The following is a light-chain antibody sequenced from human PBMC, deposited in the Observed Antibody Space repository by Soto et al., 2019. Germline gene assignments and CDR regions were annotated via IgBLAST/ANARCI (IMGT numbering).Light chain of an antibody. J-gene: IGLJ1*01. Sequence: QSVLTQPASVSGSPGQSITISCTGTSSDVGGYNYASWYQQLPGKVPKLMIYEVNDRPSGVSNRFSGSKSGNTASLTISGLQAEDEADYYCSSYTSSSTPYVFGTGTKVTVL. CDR1: SSDVGGYNY. CDR2: EVN. V-gene: IGLV2-14*01. CDR3: SSYTSSSTPYV.